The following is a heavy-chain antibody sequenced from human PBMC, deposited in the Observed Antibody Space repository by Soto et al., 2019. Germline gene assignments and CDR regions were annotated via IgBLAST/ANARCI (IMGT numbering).Heavy chain of an antibody. V-gene: IGHV1-18*01. Sequence: QVQLVQSGPEVKKPGASVKVSCKTSGYTFTTYGIAWVRQAPGQGLEWMGWISTSKGNTNYAQKFQGRVTMTTDTSTSSAYMELRSLRSYDTAVYYCATRSPAFDFWGQGTLVTVSS. CDR3: ATRSPAFDF. CDR2: ISTSKGNT. CDR1: GYTFTTYG. J-gene: IGHJ4*02.